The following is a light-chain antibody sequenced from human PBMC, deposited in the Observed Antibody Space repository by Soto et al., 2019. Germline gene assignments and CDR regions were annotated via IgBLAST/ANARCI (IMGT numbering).Light chain of an antibody. CDR3: QQHINWPLT. J-gene: IGKJ4*01. CDR1: QSVSSSY. V-gene: IGKV3D-20*02. Sequence: EIVLTQSPGTLSLSPGARAPFSCRASQSVSSSYIAWYQQKPGQAPRLLIYGASNRATGIPDRFSGSGSGTDFTLTISRLEPEDFALYYCQQHINWPLTFGGGTKVDIK. CDR2: GAS.